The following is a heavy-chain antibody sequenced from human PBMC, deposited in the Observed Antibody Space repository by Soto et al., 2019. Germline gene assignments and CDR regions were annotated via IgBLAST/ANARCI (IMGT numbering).Heavy chain of an antibody. Sequence: QVQLVESGGVVVQPGRSLRLSCAASGFTFSSYAMHWVRQAPGKGLEWVAVISYDGSNKYYADSVKGRFTISRDNSKNTLYLQMNSLRAEDTAVYYCAIGDYGSGSDDYYYYYGMDVWGQGTTVTVSS. V-gene: IGHV3-30-3*01. CDR3: AIGDYGSGSDDYYYYYGMDV. CDR1: GFTFSSYA. J-gene: IGHJ6*02. D-gene: IGHD3-10*01. CDR2: ISYDGSNK.